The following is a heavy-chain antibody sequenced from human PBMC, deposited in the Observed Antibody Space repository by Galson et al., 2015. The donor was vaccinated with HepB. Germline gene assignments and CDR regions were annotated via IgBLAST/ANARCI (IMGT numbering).Heavy chain of an antibody. V-gene: IGHV1-69*13. D-gene: IGHD3-22*01. CDR3: ARARSLYYYDSSGYSY. Sequence: SVKVSCKASGGTFSSYAISWVRQAPGQGLEWMGGIIPIFGTANYAQKFQGRVTITADESTSTAYMELSSLRSEDTAVYYCARARSLYYYDSSGYSYWGQGTLVTVSS. CDR2: IIPIFGTA. J-gene: IGHJ4*02. CDR1: GGTFSSYA.